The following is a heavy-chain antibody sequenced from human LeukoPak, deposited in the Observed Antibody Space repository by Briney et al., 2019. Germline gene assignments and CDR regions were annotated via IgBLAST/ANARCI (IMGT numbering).Heavy chain of an antibody. CDR1: GFTVSSNY. J-gene: IGHJ6*03. CDR2: IYSGGST. Sequence: GGSLRLSCAASGFTVSSNYMSWVRQAPGKGLEWVSVIYSGGSTYYADSVKGRFTISRDNSKNTLYLQMNSLRAEDTAVYYCARLYSSSWYVYYYYMDVWGKGTTVTVSS. CDR3: ARLYSSSWYVYYYYMDV. D-gene: IGHD6-13*01. V-gene: IGHV3-66*01.